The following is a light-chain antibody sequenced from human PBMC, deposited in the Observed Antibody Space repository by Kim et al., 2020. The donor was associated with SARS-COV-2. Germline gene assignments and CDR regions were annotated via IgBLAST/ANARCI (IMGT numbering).Light chain of an antibody. CDR2: LAS. Sequence: DIQMTQSPSTLSASVGDRVTITCRATENIDTYLAWYQQKPGIAPRLLIYLASNLENGVPSRFSATGPGTEFSLSITSLQPDDFATYYCQHFIRFPYTCVQWTNLEI. J-gene: IGKJ2*01. V-gene: IGKV1-5*03. CDR1: ENIDTY. CDR3: QHFIRFPYT.